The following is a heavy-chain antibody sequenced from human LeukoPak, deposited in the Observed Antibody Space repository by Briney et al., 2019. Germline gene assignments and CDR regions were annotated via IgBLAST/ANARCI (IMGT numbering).Heavy chain of an antibody. CDR3: ARGVFCTNGVCYWSFDY. V-gene: IGHV4-34*01. CDR2: INHSGST. Sequence: SETLSLTCAVYGGSFSGYYWSWIRQPPGKGLEWIGEINHSGSTNYNPSLKSRVTISVDTSKNQFSLKLSSVTAADTAVYYCARGVFCTNGVCYWSFDYWGQGTLVTVSS. D-gene: IGHD2-8*01. CDR1: GGSFSGYY. J-gene: IGHJ4*02.